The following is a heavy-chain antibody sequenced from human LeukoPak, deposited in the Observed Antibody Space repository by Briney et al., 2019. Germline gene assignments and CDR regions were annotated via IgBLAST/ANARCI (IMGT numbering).Heavy chain of an antibody. CDR3: AKLIQWSDTFDI. CDR2: MYYTGSS. CDR1: GGSINSYY. J-gene: IGHJ3*02. V-gene: IGHV4-59*08. Sequence: PSETLSLTCTVSGGSINSYYWSWIRQPPGKGLEWIGYMYYTGSSNYNPSLKSRVTISVDTFKNQFSLKLSSVTAADTAVYYCAKLIQWSDTFDIWGQGTMVTVSS. D-gene: IGHD2-15*01.